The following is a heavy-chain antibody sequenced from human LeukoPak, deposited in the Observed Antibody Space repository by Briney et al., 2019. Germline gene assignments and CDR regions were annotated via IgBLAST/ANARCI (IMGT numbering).Heavy chain of an antibody. D-gene: IGHD3-10*01. CDR1: GGSISSYY. J-gene: IGHJ5*02. CDR2: IYSSGST. V-gene: IGHV4-4*07. CDR3: ARDPPSFGGRFDP. Sequence: SETLSLTCTVSGGSISSYYWNWIRQPAVKGLEWIGRIYSSGSTNYNPSLKSRVTMSVDTSKNQFSLKLSSVTAADTAVYYCARDPPSFGGRFDPWGQGTLVAVSS.